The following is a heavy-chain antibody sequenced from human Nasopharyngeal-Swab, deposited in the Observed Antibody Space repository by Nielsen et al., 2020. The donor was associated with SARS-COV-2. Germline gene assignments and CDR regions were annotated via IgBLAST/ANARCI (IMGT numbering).Heavy chain of an antibody. CDR2: ISGSGGST. CDR3: AREMGYSYGWDY. V-gene: IGHV3-48*03. Sequence: VGQAPGKGLEWVSAISGSGGSTYYADSVKGRFTISRDNAKNSLFLQMNSLRAEDTALYYCAREMGYSYGWDYWGQGTQVTVSS. D-gene: IGHD5-18*01. J-gene: IGHJ4*02.